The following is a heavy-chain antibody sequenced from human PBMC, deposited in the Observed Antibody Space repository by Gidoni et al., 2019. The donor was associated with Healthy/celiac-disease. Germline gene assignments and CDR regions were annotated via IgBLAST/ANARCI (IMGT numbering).Heavy chain of an antibody. CDR3: AQTDRGGNYFDY. D-gene: IGHD3-10*01. J-gene: IGHJ4*02. CDR1: GFPFSSYA. V-gene: IGHV3-23*01. Sequence: EVQLLESGGGLVQPGGSLRLSCAASGFPFSSYAMSWVRQAPGKGLEWVSAISGSGGSTYYADSVKGRFTISRDNSKNTLYLQMNSLRAEDTAVYYCAQTDRGGNYFDYWGQGTLVTVSS. CDR2: ISGSGGST.